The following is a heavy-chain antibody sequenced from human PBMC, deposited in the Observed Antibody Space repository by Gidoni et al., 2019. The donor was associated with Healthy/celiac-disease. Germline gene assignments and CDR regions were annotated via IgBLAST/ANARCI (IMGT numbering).Heavy chain of an antibody. V-gene: IGHV3-33*01. CDR2: IWYDGSNK. Sequence: ESGGGVVQPGRSLRLSCAASGFTFSSYGMHWVRQAPGKGLKWVAVIWYDGSNKYYADSVKGRFTNSRDNSKNTLYLEMNSLRAEDTAVYYCARESRYSSLYYFDYWGQGTLVTVSS. CDR3: ARESRYSSLYYFDY. J-gene: IGHJ4*02. CDR1: GFTFSSYG. D-gene: IGHD6-19*01.